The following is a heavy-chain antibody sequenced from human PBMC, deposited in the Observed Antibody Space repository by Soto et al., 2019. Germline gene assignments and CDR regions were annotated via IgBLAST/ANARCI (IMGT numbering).Heavy chain of an antibody. CDR3: AKDYSSGSYYFDY. Sequence: EVQLLETGGGLVQPGGSLRLSCAASGFTFSSYAMSWVRQGPGKGLEWVSGISGSGESTYYADSVKGRFTISRDNSKNTLYLQMHSLRAEDTAVYYCAKDYSSGSYYFDYWGQGTLVTVSS. J-gene: IGHJ4*02. CDR1: GFTFSSYA. CDR2: ISGSGEST. D-gene: IGHD6-19*01. V-gene: IGHV3-23*01.